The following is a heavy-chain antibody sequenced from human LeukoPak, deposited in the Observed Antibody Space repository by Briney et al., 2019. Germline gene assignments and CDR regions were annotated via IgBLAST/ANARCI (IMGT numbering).Heavy chain of an antibody. CDR3: ARDTGLDAFDI. V-gene: IGHV3-30-3*01. D-gene: IGHD4-17*01. J-gene: IGHJ3*02. CDR2: ISYDGSNK. Sequence: GRSLRLSCAASGFTFSSYAMHWVRQAPGKGLEWVAVISYDGSNKYYADSVKGRFTISRDNSKNTLYLQMNSLRAEDTAVYYCARDTGLDAFDIWGQGTMVTVSS. CDR1: GFTFSSYA.